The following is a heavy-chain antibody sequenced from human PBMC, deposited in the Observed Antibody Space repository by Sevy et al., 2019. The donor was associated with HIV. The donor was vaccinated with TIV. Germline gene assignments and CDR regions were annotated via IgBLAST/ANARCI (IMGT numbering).Heavy chain of an antibody. CDR3: TNYVHY. V-gene: IGHV3-48*03. CDR1: GFTFNVYE. Sequence: GGSLRLSCAASGFTFNVYEMNWVRQAPGKGLEWVSYISSGFSKSYADSVKGRFTIPRDNTKNSLYLQMNSLRAEDTAVYYCTNYVHYWGQGTLVTVSS. J-gene: IGHJ4*02. CDR2: ISSGFSK.